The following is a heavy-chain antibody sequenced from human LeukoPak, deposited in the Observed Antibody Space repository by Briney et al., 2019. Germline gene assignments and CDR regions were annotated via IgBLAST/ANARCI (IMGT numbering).Heavy chain of an antibody. CDR3: ARDNGDQRDVRQNWFDP. Sequence: ASVKASCKASRYTFTGYYMHWVRQAPGQGLEWMGWNNPNSGGTNYAQKFQGRVTMTRDTSISTAYMELSRLRSDDTAVYYCARDNGDQRDVRQNWFDPWGQGTLVTVSS. D-gene: IGHD2-2*01. CDR2: NNPNSGGT. CDR1: RYTFTGYY. V-gene: IGHV1-2*02. J-gene: IGHJ5*02.